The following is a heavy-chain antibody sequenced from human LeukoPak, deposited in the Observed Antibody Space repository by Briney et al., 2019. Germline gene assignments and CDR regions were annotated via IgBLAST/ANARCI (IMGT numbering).Heavy chain of an antibody. CDR1: GFTFSSYA. V-gene: IGHV3-30*04. CDR3: ARGGQLAYFDY. Sequence: GGSLRLSCAASGFTFSSYAMHWVRQAPGKGLEWVAVISYDGSNKYYADSVKGRFTISRDNSKNTLYLQMNSLRAEDTAVYYCARGGQLAYFDYWGQGTLVTVSS. D-gene: IGHD6-6*01. J-gene: IGHJ4*02. CDR2: ISYDGSNK.